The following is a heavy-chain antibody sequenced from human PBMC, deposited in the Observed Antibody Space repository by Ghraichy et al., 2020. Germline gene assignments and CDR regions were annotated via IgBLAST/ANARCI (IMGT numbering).Heavy chain of an antibody. D-gene: IGHD3-10*01. CDR2: ISSSSSTI. V-gene: IGHV3-48*02. CDR1: GFTFSSYS. CDR3: ARDPSPIYGSGSYSNDY. J-gene: IGHJ4*02. Sequence: GGSLRLSCAASGFTFSSYSMNWVRQAPGKGLEWVSYISSSSSTIYYADSVKGRFTISRDNAKNSLYLQMNSLRDEDTAVYYCARDPSPIYGSGSYSNDYWGQGTLVTVSS.